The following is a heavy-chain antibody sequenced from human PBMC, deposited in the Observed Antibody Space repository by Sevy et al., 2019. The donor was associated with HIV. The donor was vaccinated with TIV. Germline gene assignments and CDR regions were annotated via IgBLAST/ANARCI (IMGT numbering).Heavy chain of an antibody. CDR3: AKGLGMVQGALLSEDL. D-gene: IGHD3-10*01. Sequence: GGSLRLSCTASGFTFSSYDMNWVRQAPGKGLEWVAFIRYDGTTKYYADSVKGRFTISRDNSKNTLYLQMNSLRPEDTSVYYCAKGLGMVQGALLSEDLWGQGTMVTVSS. J-gene: IGHJ3*01. CDR2: IRYDGTTK. CDR1: GFTFSSYD. V-gene: IGHV3-30*02.